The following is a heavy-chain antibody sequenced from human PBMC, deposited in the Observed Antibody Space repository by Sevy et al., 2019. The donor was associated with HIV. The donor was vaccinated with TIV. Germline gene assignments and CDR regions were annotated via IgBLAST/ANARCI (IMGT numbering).Heavy chain of an antibody. Sequence: GGSLRLSCAASGFTFSSYAMSWVRQAPGKGLEWVSSISGSGGSTYYADSVKGRFTVSRDNSMNTLHLQMNSLRAEDTAVYYCAKDQRCYYDSSGWPDAFDIWGQGTMVTVSS. CDR3: AKDQRCYYDSSGWPDAFDI. D-gene: IGHD3-22*01. V-gene: IGHV3-23*01. CDR2: ISGSGGST. CDR1: GFTFSSYA. J-gene: IGHJ3*02.